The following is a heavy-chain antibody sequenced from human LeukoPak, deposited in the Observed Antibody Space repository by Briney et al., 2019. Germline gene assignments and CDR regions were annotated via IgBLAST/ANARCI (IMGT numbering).Heavy chain of an antibody. J-gene: IGHJ4*01. CDR1: GFTFSSYA. D-gene: IGHD3-10*01. CDR2: ISGSGGST. V-gene: IGHV3-23*01. Sequence: GGSLRLSCAASGFTFSSYAMSWVRQAPGKGLEWVSAISGSGGSTYYADSVKGRFTISRDNSKNTLYLQMNSLRAEDTAVYYCARTSMVRGFLLLDYWGQGTLVTVSS. CDR3: ARTSMVRGFLLLDY.